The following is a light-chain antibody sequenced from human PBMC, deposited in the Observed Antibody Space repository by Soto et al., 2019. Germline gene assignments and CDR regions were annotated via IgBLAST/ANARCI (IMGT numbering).Light chain of an antibody. CDR2: AAS. J-gene: IGKJ2*01. CDR1: QTIATF. V-gene: IGKV1-39*01. Sequence: DIQMTQSPSSLSASVGDRVTITCRASQTIATFLNWYQQKPGQAPRLLIYAASNLDNGVPSTFSGSGSETVFTLTISSLQPEDFATDFCQQTYRTPVTFGPGTKLEIK. CDR3: QQTYRTPVT.